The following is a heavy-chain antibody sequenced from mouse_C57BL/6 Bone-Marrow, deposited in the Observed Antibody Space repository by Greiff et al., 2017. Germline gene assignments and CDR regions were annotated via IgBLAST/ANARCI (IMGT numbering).Heavy chain of an antibody. V-gene: IGHV3-8*01. D-gene: IGHD2-1*01. CDR1: GYSITRDY. J-gene: IGHJ2*01. Sequence: EVQLQESGPGLAKPSQPLSLTCSVTGYSITRDYWNWIRKFPGNKLEYMGYISYSGSTYYNPSLKRRFSISRETSKNQYYLQLNSVTTEDTATYYWAIYGNYYLCYWDQGTTLTVSS. CDR3: AIYGNYYLCY. CDR2: ISYSGST.